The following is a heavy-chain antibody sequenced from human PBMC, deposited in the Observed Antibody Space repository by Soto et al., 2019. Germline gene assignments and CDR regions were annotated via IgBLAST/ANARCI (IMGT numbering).Heavy chain of an antibody. J-gene: IGHJ4*02. CDR1: GGSISSGDYF. V-gene: IGHV4-30-4*01. Sequence: SETLSLTCTVSGGSISSGDYFWSWIRQPPGKGLEWIGYIYYSGNTYYNPSLKSRVTISVDTSKNQFSLKLSSVTAADTAVYYCARVRFPSGASCYDYWGQGTLVTVSS. CDR2: IYYSGNT. D-gene: IGHD2-15*01. CDR3: ARVRFPSGASCYDY.